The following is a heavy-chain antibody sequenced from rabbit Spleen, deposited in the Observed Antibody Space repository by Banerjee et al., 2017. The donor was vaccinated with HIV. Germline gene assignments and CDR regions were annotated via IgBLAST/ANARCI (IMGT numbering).Heavy chain of an antibody. J-gene: IGHJ4*01. CDR1: GFSFSNSYY. D-gene: IGHD4-2*01. CDR2: IYAGSSGNT. V-gene: IGHV1S40*01. Sequence: QSLEESGGDLVKPGASLTLTCTASGFSFSNSYYMCWVRQAPGKGLECIASIYAGSSGNTYYASWAKGRFTISKTSSTTVTLQMTSLTAADTATYFCARGYAGASGRFNLWGPGTLVTVS. CDR3: ARGYAGASGRFNL.